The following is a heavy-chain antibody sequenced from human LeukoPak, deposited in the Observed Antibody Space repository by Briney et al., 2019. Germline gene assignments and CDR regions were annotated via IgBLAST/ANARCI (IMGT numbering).Heavy chain of an antibody. CDR2: ISYDGSNK. J-gene: IGHJ3*02. CDR1: GFTFSSYG. Sequence: PGRSLRLSCAASGFTFSSYGMPWVRQAPGKGLEWVAVISYDGSNKYYADSVKRRFTISRDNSKNTLYLQMNSLRAEDTAVYYCARDGYDFWSGYYPTDAFDIWGQGTMVTVSS. V-gene: IGHV3-30*03. D-gene: IGHD3-3*01. CDR3: ARDGYDFWSGYYPTDAFDI.